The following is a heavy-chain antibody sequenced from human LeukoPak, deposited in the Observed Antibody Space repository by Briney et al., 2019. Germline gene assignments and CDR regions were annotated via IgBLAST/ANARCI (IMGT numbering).Heavy chain of an antibody. CDR2: MYNSGST. J-gene: IGHJ4*02. D-gene: IGHD4-17*01. CDR3: ARGIESYGDYGY. V-gene: IGHV4-59*01. Sequence: SETLSLTCTVSGGSISGSYCSWIRQPPGKGLEWIAYMYNSGSTNYNPSLKSRVTISIDTSKNQFSLKLSSLTAADTAIYYCARGIESYGDYGYWGQGILVTVSS. CDR1: GGSISGSY.